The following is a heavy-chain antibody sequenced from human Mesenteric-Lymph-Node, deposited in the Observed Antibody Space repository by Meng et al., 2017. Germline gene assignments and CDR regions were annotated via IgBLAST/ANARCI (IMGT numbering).Heavy chain of an antibody. Sequence: ASVKVSCKASGYTFTSYDINWVRQATGQGLEWMGWMNPNSGNTGYAQKFQGRVTMTRNTPISTAYMELSSLRSEDTAVYYCARQFSRIEMATIMGYWGQGTLVTVSS. J-gene: IGHJ4*02. D-gene: IGHD5-24*01. CDR1: GYTFTSYD. CDR2: MNPNSGNT. CDR3: ARQFSRIEMATIMGY. V-gene: IGHV1-8*01.